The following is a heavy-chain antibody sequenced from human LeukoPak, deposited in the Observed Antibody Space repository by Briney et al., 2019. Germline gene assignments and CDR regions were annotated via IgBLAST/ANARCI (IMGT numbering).Heavy chain of an antibody. CDR1: GFIFSSHT. V-gene: IGHV3-21*04. D-gene: IGHD3-3*01. CDR3: AKPHYDFWSGYWGGDY. J-gene: IGHJ4*02. Sequence: GGSLRLSCAASGFIFSSHTMNWVRQAPGKGLEWVSSISGGSGYIYYADSVKGRFTISRDNSKNTLYLQMNSLRAEDTAVYYCAKPHYDFWSGYWGGDYWGQGTLVTVSS. CDR2: ISGGSGYI.